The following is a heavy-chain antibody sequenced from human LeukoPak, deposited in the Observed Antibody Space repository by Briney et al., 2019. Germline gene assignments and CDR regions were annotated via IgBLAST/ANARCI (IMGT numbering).Heavy chain of an antibody. Sequence: GGSLRLSCAASGLTFSSYWMSWVRQAPGKGLEWVANIRQDGDEKYVDSVKGRFTISRDNANNSLYLQMNSLRVDDTAVYYCARSTTNLDHWGQGTLVTVSS. CDR1: GLTFSSYW. CDR2: IRQDGDEK. J-gene: IGHJ4*02. D-gene: IGHD1-1*01. V-gene: IGHV3-7*01. CDR3: ARSTTNLDH.